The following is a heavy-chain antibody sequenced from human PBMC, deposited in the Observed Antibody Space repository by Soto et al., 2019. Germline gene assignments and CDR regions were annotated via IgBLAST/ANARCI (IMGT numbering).Heavy chain of an antibody. CDR3: ARDQHRLGYYHGLHV. CDR1: GDSISSTGLY. CDR2: IHYTGRT. Sequence: SETLSLSCSVSGDSISSTGLYWSWIRQRPGKALEWIGNIHYTGRTSYNPSLKSRLAISLDASKNQFSLSLSSVTSADTAVYYCARDQHRLGYYHGLHVCGQGTPVTVS. D-gene: IGHD2-21*01. V-gene: IGHV4-31*03. J-gene: IGHJ6*02.